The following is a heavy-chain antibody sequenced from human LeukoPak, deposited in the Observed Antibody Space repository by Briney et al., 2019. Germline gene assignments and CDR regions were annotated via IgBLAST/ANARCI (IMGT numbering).Heavy chain of an antibody. CDR1: GFTFSIYS. V-gene: IGHV3-21*01. Sequence: GGSLRLSCAASGFTFSIYSMNWVRQAPGKGREWVSSISSSSSYIHSADSVRGRFTISRDNAKNSLFLQMNSLRAEDTAVYYCARDEWGDAFDIWGQGTMVTVFS. J-gene: IGHJ3*02. D-gene: IGHD1-26*01. CDR2: ISSSSSYI. CDR3: ARDEWGDAFDI.